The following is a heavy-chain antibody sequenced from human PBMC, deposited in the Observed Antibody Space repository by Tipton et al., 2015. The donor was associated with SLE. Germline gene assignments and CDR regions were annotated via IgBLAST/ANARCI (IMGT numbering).Heavy chain of an antibody. Sequence: SLTCTVSGGSITSGSYFWSWIRQPPGKGLEWIGYIYYSGSTNYNPSLRSRVTISVDTSKNQFSLKLSSVTAADTAVYYCAREGAIHYWGQGTLVTVSS. V-gene: IGHV4-61*01. D-gene: IGHD4/OR15-4a*01. CDR3: AREGAIHY. CDR2: IYYSGST. CDR1: GGSITSGSYF. J-gene: IGHJ4*02.